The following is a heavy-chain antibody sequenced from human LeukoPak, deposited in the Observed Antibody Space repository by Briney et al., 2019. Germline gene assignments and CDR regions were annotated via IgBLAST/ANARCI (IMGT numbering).Heavy chain of an antibody. J-gene: IGHJ4*02. D-gene: IGHD1-26*01. Sequence: PGGPLRLSCAASGFTFSDHYMDWVRQAPGKGLEWVGRIRNKANSYTTEYAASVKGRFTISRDDSKKSLFLQMNSLKTEDTAVYYCATFTPGDGGRVLDYWGQGTLVTVSS. CDR1: GFTFSDHY. V-gene: IGHV3-72*01. CDR2: IRNKANSYTT. CDR3: ATFTPGDGGRVLDY.